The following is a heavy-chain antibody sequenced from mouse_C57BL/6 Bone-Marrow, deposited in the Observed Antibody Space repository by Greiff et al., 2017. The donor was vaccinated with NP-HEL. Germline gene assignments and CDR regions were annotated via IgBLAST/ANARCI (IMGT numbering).Heavy chain of an antibody. Sequence: VKLQQPGAELVKPGASVKLSCKASGYTFTSYWMHWVKQRPGRGLEWIGRIDPNSGGTKYNEKFKSKATLTVDKPSSTAYMQLSSLTSEDSAVYYCARSLYYYGSSSFVYWGQGTLVTVSA. CDR2: IDPNSGGT. D-gene: IGHD1-1*01. CDR3: ARSLYYYGSSSFVY. J-gene: IGHJ3*01. V-gene: IGHV1-72*01. CDR1: GYTFTSYW.